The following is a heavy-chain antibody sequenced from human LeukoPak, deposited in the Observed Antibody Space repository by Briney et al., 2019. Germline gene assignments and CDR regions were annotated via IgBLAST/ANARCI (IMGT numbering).Heavy chain of an antibody. V-gene: IGHV4-59*01. CDR1: GGSISSYF. Sequence: PSETLSLTCTVSGGSISSYFWSWIRQPPEKGLEWIAYIYYSGTTNYSPSFKSRVTISVDTSKNQFSLRLSSVTAADTAVYYCAREPRSPGGRGRPFDFWGQGTLVTVSS. D-gene: IGHD2-15*01. CDR2: IYYSGTT. CDR3: AREPRSPGGRGRPFDF. J-gene: IGHJ4*02.